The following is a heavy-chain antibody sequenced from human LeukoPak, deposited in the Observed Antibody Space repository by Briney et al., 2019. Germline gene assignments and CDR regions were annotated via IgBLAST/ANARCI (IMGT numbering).Heavy chain of an antibody. CDR1: GFTFSTYA. D-gene: IGHD1-26*01. CDR2: ISGSGGST. V-gene: IGHV3-23*01. J-gene: IGHJ4*02. Sequence: GGSLRLSCAASGFTFSTYAMSWVRQAPGKGLEWVSAISGSGGSTYYADSVKGRFTISRDNSKNTLYLQMNSLRAEDTAVYYCAKYLGSYFLFDYWGQGTLVTVSS. CDR3: AKYLGSYFLFDY.